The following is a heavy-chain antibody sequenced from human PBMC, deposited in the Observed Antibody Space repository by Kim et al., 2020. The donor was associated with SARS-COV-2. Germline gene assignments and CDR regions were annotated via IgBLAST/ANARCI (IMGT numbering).Heavy chain of an antibody. D-gene: IGHD4-17*01. V-gene: IGHV3-30*01. J-gene: IGHJ4*02. CDR3: ARDGASGDFVFDY. Sequence: YADSVKGRFTISRDNSKNTLYLQMNSLRAEDTAVYYCARDGASGDFVFDYWGQGTLVTVSS.